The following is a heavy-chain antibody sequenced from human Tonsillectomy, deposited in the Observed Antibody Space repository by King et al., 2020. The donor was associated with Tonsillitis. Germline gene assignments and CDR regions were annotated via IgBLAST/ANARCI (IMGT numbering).Heavy chain of an antibody. Sequence: DQLVQSGGGLVQPGRSLRLSCGASGFTFNDYAMHWVRQAPGKGLEWVSGISWNSGSIGYADSVQVRFTFSRDNAKNSLYLQMNSLRAEDTALYYCAKDKSSWYYFDYWGQGTLVTVSS. D-gene: IGHD6-13*01. J-gene: IGHJ4*02. CDR1: GFTFNDYA. V-gene: IGHV3-9*01. CDR3: AKDKSSWYYFDY. CDR2: ISWNSGSI.